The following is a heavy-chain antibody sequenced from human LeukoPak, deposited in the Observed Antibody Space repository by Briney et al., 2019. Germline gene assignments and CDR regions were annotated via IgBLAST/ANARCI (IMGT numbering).Heavy chain of an antibody. CDR2: INPNSGGT. CDR3: ARDLSLIRYFDWLLLYY. J-gene: IGHJ4*02. D-gene: IGHD3-9*01. Sequence: ASVKVSCKASGYTFTGYYMHWVRQAPGQGLEWMGWINPNSGGTNYAQKFQGRVTMTRDTPISTAYMELSRLRSDDTAVYYCARDLSLIRYFDWLLLYYWGQGTLVTVSS. V-gene: IGHV1-2*02. CDR1: GYTFTGYY.